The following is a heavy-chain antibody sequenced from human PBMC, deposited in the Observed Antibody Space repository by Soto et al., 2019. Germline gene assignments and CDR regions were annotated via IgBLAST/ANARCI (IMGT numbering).Heavy chain of an antibody. V-gene: IGHV1-69*13. D-gene: IGHD5-12*01. CDR2: IIPIFGTA. Sequence: ASVKVSFKASGGSFSSYAISWVRQAPGQGLEWMGGIIPIFGTANYAQKFQGRVTITADESTSTAYMELSSLRSEDTAVYYCARERRSGYDLGADAFDIWGQGTMVTVSS. CDR3: ARERRSGYDLGADAFDI. CDR1: GGSFSSYA. J-gene: IGHJ3*02.